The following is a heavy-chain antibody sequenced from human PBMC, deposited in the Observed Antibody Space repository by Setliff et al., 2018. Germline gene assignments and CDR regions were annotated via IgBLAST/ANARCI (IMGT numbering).Heavy chain of an antibody. Sequence: ASVKVSCKASGYTLSKYYMYWVRQAPGQGLEWMGIINPSGGLTKHAQKFQGRVTMTSDTSTNTVYLEVSSLRSEDTAVYFCARDRFYNSWSGTSITAPHDALGIWGQGTMVTVSS. CDR3: ARDRFYNSWSGTSITAPHDALGI. CDR1: GYTLSKYY. J-gene: IGHJ3*02. CDR2: INPSGGLT. D-gene: IGHD3-3*01. V-gene: IGHV1-46*03.